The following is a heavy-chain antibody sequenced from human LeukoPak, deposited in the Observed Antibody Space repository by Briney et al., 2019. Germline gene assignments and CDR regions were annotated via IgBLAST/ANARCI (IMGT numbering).Heavy chain of an antibody. CDR2: IYHSGST. CDR1: GGSISSGGYS. D-gene: IGHD6-13*01. V-gene: IGHV4-30-2*01. J-gene: IGHJ3*02. Sequence: SETLSLTCTVSGGSISSGGYSWSWIRQPPGKGLEWIGYIYHSGSTYYNPSLKSRVTISVDRSKNQFSLKLSSVTAADTAVYYCARGPNSSSWFDAFDIWGQGTMVTVSS. CDR3: ARGPNSSSWFDAFDI.